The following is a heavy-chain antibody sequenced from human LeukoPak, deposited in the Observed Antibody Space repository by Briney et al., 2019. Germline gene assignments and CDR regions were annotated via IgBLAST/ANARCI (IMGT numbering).Heavy chain of an antibody. V-gene: IGHV4-39*07. J-gene: IGHJ4*02. CDR3: ASLSEGAWELRY. D-gene: IGHD1-26*01. CDR1: GGSIRNSSFY. CDR2: IYSTGTT. Sequence: PSETLSLTCAVSGGSIRNSSFYWGWIRQPPGKGLEWIASIYSTGTTYYNPSLKSRVTISVDTSKNQFSLKLSSVTAADTAVYYCASLSEGAWELRYWGQGTLVTVSS.